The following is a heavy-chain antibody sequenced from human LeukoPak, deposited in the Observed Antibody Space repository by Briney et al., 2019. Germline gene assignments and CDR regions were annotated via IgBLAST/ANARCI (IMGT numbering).Heavy chain of an antibody. CDR3: ARVRRYYGSGSYCYGMDV. J-gene: IGHJ6*02. Sequence: SETLSLTCTVSGGSISSYYWSWIRQPPEKVLEWIGYIYYSGSTNYNPSLKSRVTISVDTSKNQFSLKLSSVTAADTAVYYCARVRRYYGSGSYCYGMDVWGQGTTVTVSS. CDR1: GGSISSYY. CDR2: IYYSGST. V-gene: IGHV4-59*01. D-gene: IGHD3-10*01.